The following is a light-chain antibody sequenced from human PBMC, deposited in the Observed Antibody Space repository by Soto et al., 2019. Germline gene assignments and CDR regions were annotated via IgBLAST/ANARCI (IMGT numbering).Light chain of an antibody. V-gene: IGKV1-5*03. CDR3: QQYNSYPT. Sequence: DLQMTQSPSTLSASVGARVTITCRASQSISSWLAWYQQKPGKAPNLLIYKASSLESGVPSRFSGSGSGTEFTLTISSLQPDDFATYYCQQYNSYPTFGQGTKVDIK. CDR1: QSISSW. J-gene: IGKJ1*01. CDR2: KAS.